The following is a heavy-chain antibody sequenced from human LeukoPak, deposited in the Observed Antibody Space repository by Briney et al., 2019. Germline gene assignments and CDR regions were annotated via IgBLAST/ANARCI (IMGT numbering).Heavy chain of an antibody. D-gene: IGHD6-13*01. CDR1: GYTFTGYY. CDR3: ARDMGIAAAGTEWFDP. Sequence: ASVTVSCKSSGYTFTGYYMHWVRQAPGQGLEWMGWTNPNSGGTNYAQKFQGRVTITRDTSISTAYMELSRLRSDDTAVYYCARDMGIAAAGTEWFDPWGQGTLVTVSS. CDR2: TNPNSGGT. V-gene: IGHV1-2*02. J-gene: IGHJ5*02.